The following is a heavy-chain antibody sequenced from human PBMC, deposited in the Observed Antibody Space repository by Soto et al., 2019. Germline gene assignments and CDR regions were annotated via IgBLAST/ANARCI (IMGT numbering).Heavy chain of an antibody. CDR3: ARGGALSGYYRFDP. V-gene: IGHV4-59*01. Sequence: RSLTCTVSGGSISSYYWSWIRQPPGKGLEWIGYIYYSGSTNYNPSLKRRGTISVDTSKNQYSLKLSSVNAAETAVYSCARGGALSGYYRFDPWGQGTLVTVSS. CDR1: GGSISSYY. D-gene: IGHD3-3*01. J-gene: IGHJ5*02. CDR2: IYYSGST.